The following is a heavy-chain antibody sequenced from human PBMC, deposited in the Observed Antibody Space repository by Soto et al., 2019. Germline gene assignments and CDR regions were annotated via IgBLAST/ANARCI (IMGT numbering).Heavy chain of an antibody. D-gene: IGHD6-19*01. J-gene: IGHJ4*02. Sequence: ASVKVSCKASGYTFTGYYMHWVRQAPGQGLEWMGWINPNSGGTNYAQKFQGWVTMTRDTSISTAYMELSRLRSDDTAVYYCARGKPWLGSELDYWGQGTLVTVSS. CDR3: ARGKPWLGSELDY. V-gene: IGHV1-2*04. CDR1: GYTFTGYY. CDR2: INPNSGGT.